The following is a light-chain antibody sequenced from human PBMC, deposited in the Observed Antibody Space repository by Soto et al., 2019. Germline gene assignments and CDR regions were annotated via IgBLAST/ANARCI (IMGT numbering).Light chain of an antibody. CDR1: QSISSY. V-gene: IGKV1-39*01. J-gene: IGKJ1*01. Sequence: DIQMTQSPSSLSASVGDRVTITCRASQSISSYLKWYQQKPGKAPKLLIYAASSLQSGVPSRFTGSGSGTDFTNTINRLQAEDFSTYYCHQRRAFGQGTKVEIK. CDR2: AAS. CDR3: HQRRA.